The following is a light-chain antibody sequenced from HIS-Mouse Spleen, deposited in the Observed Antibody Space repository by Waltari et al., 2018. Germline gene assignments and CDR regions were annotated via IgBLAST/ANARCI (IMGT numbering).Light chain of an antibody. CDR2: DDS. CDR3: QVWDSSGDHVV. CDR1: KIGSKS. V-gene: IGLV3-21*02. J-gene: IGLJ2*01. Sequence: SYVLTQPPSVSVAPGPTARITCGGNKIGSKSVHWYQQKPGQAPVLVVYDDSDRPSGIPERFSGSNSGNTATLTISRVEAGDEADYYCQVWDSSGDHVVFGGGTKLTVL.